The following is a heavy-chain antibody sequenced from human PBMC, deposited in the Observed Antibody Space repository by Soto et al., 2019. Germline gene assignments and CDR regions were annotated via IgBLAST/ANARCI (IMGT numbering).Heavy chain of an antibody. CDR3: ATAIADDAFDI. Sequence: QVQLVQSGAEGKKPGASVKVSCKASGYTIPSYAMHWVRLAPGHMLAWMGWINAGNGNTKYSQKFQGRVTITRDTPASTAYMELSSLRFEDTAVYFCATAIADDAFDIWDRGTMVTVSS. D-gene: IGHD2-2*01. CDR2: INAGNGNT. V-gene: IGHV1-3*01. CDR1: GYTIPSYA. J-gene: IGHJ3*02.